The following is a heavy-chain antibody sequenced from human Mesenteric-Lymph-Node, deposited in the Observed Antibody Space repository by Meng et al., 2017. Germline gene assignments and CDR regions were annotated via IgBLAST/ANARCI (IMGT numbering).Heavy chain of an antibody. CDR1: GDSISSSSYY. V-gene: IGHV4-39*07. CDR3: AKDHWTSGMSTELN. Sequence: SETLSLTCTVSGDSISSSSYYWGWIRQPPGKGLEWIGNIYYSGNTYYNPSLKSRVTISVDTSKNQFSLKLSSVTAADTAVYYCAKDHWTSGMSTELNWGQGTLVTVSS. D-gene: IGHD1-1*01. J-gene: IGHJ1*01. CDR2: IYYSGNT.